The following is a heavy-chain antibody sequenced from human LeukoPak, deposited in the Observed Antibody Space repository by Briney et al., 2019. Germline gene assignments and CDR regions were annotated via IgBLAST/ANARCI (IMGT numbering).Heavy chain of an antibody. V-gene: IGHV3-23*01. J-gene: IGHJ4*02. CDR1: GFTFSSYA. CDR2: ISGNGGST. Sequence: PGGSLRLSCAASGFTFSSYAMSWVRQAPGKGLEWVSAISGNGGSTYYADSLKGRFTISRDNSKSTLYLQMSSLRAEDTAVYYCAKWEELYYFDYWGQGTLVTISS. D-gene: IGHD3-10*01. CDR3: AKWEELYYFDY.